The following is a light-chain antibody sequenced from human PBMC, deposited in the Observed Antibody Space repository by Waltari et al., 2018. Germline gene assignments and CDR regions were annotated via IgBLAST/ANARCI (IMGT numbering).Light chain of an antibody. Sequence: DIQMTQSPPSLSASVGDGVTITCQASQDIYNYLNWFQQKPGKAPKLLIYDASNLETGVPSRFSGSRSGTDFTFTISSLQPEDVATYYCQQYENFPYSFGQGTKLEIK. J-gene: IGKJ2*03. V-gene: IGKV1-33*01. CDR2: DAS. CDR1: QDIYNY. CDR3: QQYENFPYS.